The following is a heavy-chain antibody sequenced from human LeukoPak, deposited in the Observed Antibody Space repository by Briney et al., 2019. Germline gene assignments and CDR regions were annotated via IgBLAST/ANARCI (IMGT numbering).Heavy chain of an antibody. CDR3: ARHLVYAIDFAY. CDR1: GGSFSSSSYY. Sequence: SETLSLTCTVSGGSFSSSSYYWGWIRQPPGKGLEWIGSIYYSGSTYYNPSLKSRVTISVDTSKNQFPLKLSSVTAADTAVYYCARHLVYAIDFAYWGQGTLVTVHS. CDR2: IYYSGST. D-gene: IGHD2-8*01. V-gene: IGHV4-39*01. J-gene: IGHJ4*02.